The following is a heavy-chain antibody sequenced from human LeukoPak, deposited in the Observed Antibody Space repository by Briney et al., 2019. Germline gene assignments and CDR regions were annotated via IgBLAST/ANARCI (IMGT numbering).Heavy chain of an antibody. CDR2: IYPCDFDT. J-gene: IGHJ6*03. D-gene: IGHD3-9*01. CDR3: ARQAGTVLRYFDWLPEGYMDV. CDR1: GYRLTSYW. V-gene: IGHV5-51*01. Sequence: GESLKISWKGSGYRLTSYWIGLVRQIPGKGLEWMGIIYPCDFDTRYSPSFQGQVTISADKSISTAYLQWSSLKASDTAMYYCARQAGTVLRYFDWLPEGYMDVWGKGTTVTVSS.